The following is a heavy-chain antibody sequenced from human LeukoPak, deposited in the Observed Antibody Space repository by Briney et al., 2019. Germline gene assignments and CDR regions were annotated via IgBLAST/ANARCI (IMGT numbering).Heavy chain of an antibody. Sequence: TSETLSLTCTVSGGSISSYYWSWIRQPPGKGLEWIGYIYYSGSTNYNPSLESRVTISVDTSKNQFSLKLSSVTAADTAVYYCASGEIAVAAFDYWGQGTLVTVSS. V-gene: IGHV4-59*01. D-gene: IGHD6-19*01. J-gene: IGHJ4*02. CDR1: GGSISSYY. CDR3: ASGEIAVAAFDY. CDR2: IYYSGST.